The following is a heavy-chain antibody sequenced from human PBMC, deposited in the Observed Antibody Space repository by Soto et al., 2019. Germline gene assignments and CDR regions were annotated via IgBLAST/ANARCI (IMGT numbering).Heavy chain of an antibody. CDR1: GDSISSYN. V-gene: IGHV4-59*08. CDR3: VRQGIGFLHGLVDV. Sequence: QVQLQESGPGLVKPSETLSLTCTVSGDSISSYNLAWIRQPPGKGLEWIGYFRSGGGTSYNASLKGRVANSADTSMNQCSRRLSSVTAADTAVYYCVRQGIGFLHGLVDVWGQGTTVTVSS. J-gene: IGHJ6*02. CDR2: FRSGGGT. D-gene: IGHD3-10*01.